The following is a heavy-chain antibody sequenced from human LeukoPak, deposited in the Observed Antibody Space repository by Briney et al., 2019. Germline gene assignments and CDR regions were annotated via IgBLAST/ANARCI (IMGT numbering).Heavy chain of an antibody. J-gene: IGHJ4*02. V-gene: IGHV3-64D*06. CDR3: VKDLAIANSWYDY. Sequence: GGSLRLSCSASGFTFSSYAMHWVRQAPGKGLEYVSAISSNGGSTHYADSVKGRFTISRDNSKNTLYPQMSSLRAEDTAVYYCVKDLAIANSWYDYWGQGTLVTVSS. D-gene: IGHD6-13*01. CDR1: GFTFSSYA. CDR2: ISSNGGST.